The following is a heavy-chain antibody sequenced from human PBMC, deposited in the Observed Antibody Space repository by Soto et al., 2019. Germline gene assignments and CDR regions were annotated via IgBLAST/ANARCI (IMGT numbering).Heavy chain of an antibody. CDR2: INPNSGGT. Sequence: ASVKVSCKASGYTLTGYYMHWVRQAPRQGLEWMGWINPNSGGTNYAQKFQGRVTMTRDTSISTAYMELSRLRSDDTAVYYCARDPDSSGWTRVLNYWGQGTLVTVSS. V-gene: IGHV1-2*02. CDR1: GYTLTGYY. D-gene: IGHD6-19*01. CDR3: ARDPDSSGWTRVLNY. J-gene: IGHJ4*02.